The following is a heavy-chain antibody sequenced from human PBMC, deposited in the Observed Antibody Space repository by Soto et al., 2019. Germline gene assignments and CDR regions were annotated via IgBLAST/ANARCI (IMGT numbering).Heavy chain of an antibody. CDR3: ARAKGTCYDFWSGPGGRIVYYYGMDV. J-gene: IGHJ6*02. V-gene: IGHV4-34*01. D-gene: IGHD3-3*01. CDR2: INHSGST. CDR1: GGSFSGYY. Sequence: SETLSLTCAVYGGSFSGYYWSWIRQPPGKGLEWIGEINHSGSTNYNPSLKSRVTISVDTSKNQFSLKLSSVTAADTAVYYCARAKGTCYDFWSGPGGRIVYYYGMDVWGQGTTVTVSS.